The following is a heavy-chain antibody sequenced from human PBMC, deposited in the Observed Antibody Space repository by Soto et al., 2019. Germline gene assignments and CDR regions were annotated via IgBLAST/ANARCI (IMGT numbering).Heavy chain of an antibody. D-gene: IGHD3-10*01. Sequence: GSLRLSCAASGFTFSSYAMHWVRQAPGKGLEYVSGITSNGGNTDYASSVKGRFTISRDNSKNTLYLQMGSLRAEDMAVYYCAKDIQHGHLLWFGELPRIVDYWGQGTLVTVSS. J-gene: IGHJ4*02. V-gene: IGHV3-64*01. CDR3: AKDIQHGHLLWFGELPRIVDY. CDR1: GFTFSSYA. CDR2: ITSNGGNT.